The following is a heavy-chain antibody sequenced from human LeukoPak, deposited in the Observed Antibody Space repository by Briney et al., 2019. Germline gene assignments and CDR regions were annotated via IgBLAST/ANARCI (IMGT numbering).Heavy chain of an antibody. CDR2: IYTSGST. CDR1: GGSISSSSYY. J-gene: IGHJ4*02. Sequence: SETLSLTCTVSGGSISSSSYYWGWIRQPAGKGLEWIGRIYTSGSTNYNPSLKSRVTISVDTSKNQFSLKLSSVTAADTAVYYCAGGLRFLGFDYWGQGTLVTVSS. CDR3: AGGLRFLGFDY. V-gene: IGHV4-61*02. D-gene: IGHD3-3*01.